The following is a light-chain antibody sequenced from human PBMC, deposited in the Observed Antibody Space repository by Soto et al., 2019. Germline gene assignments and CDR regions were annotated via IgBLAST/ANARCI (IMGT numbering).Light chain of an antibody. CDR1: QNINRY. V-gene: IGKV3-11*01. CDR2: DAS. J-gene: IGKJ5*01. CDR3: QQRDNWPLT. Sequence: EIVLTQSPVTLSLSPGEGATLSCRASQNINRYLAWYHQKPGQSPRLLIYDASNRATGTPAGFSGSGSGTDFTLAISSLEPEDFAVYYCQQRDNWPLTFGQGTRLEIK.